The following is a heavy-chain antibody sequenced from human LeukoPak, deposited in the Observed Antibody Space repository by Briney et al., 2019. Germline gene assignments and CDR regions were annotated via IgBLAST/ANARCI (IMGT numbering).Heavy chain of an antibody. J-gene: IGHJ4*02. CDR3: ARRRPYGWYFDY. V-gene: IGHV4-38-2*02. CDR1: GYSISSGYY. D-gene: IGHD6-19*01. CDR2: INHSGST. Sequence: SETLSLTCSVSGYSISSGYYWSWIRQPPGKGLEWIGEINHSGSTNYNPSLKSRVTISVDTSKNQFSLKLSSVTAADTAVYYCARRRPYGWYFDYWGQGTLVTVSS.